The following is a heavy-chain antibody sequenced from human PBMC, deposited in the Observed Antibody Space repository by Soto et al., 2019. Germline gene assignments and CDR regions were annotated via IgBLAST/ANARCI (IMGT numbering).Heavy chain of an antibody. CDR1: GYTFTSYY. V-gene: IGHV1-46*01. CDR2: INPSGGST. Sequence: ASVKVSCKASGYTFTSYYMHWVRQAPGQGLEWMGIINPSGGSTSYAQKFQGRVTMTRDTSTSTVYMELSSLRSEDTAVYYCARDPPEGRDYDFWGGYYTRYYYYGIDVWGQGTTVTVSS. D-gene: IGHD3-3*01. CDR3: ARDPPEGRDYDFWGGYYTRYYYYGIDV. J-gene: IGHJ6*02.